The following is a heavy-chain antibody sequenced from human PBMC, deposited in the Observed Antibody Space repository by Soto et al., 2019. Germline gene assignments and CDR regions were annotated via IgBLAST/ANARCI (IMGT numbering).Heavy chain of an antibody. Sequence: PSETLSLTCTVSGGSISSSSYYWGWIRQPPGKGLEWIGSIYYSGSTYYNPSLKSRVTISVDTSKNQFSLKLSSVTAADTAVYYCARQGIVVVPAPVNWFDPWGQGTLVTSPQ. D-gene: IGHD2-2*01. V-gene: IGHV4-39*01. CDR1: GGSISSSSYY. CDR2: IYYSGST. CDR3: ARQGIVVVPAPVNWFDP. J-gene: IGHJ5*02.